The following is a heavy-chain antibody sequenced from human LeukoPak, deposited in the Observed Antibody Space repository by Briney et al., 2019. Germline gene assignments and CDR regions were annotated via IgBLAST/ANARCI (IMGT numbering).Heavy chain of an antibody. V-gene: IGHV1-2*02. CDR2: INPNSGGT. J-gene: IGHJ3*02. CDR3: ARDLGYYYGSGSYYNAHWAFDI. CDR1: GYTFSGYY. D-gene: IGHD3-10*01. Sequence: ALVKVSCKASGYTFSGYYMHWVRQAPGQGLEWMGWINPNSGGTNYAQKVEGRVTMTRDTSISTAYMELSRMRCDDTAVYYCARDLGYYYGSGSYYNAHWAFDIWGQGTMVTVSS.